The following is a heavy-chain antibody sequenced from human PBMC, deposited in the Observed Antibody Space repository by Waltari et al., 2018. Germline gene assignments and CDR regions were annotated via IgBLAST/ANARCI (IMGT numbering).Heavy chain of an antibody. J-gene: IGHJ3*02. CDR3: ARATVFGVVTDTFDI. CDR2: ISYSGDT. CDR1: GASIRGYH. V-gene: IGHV4-59*01. D-gene: IGHD3-3*01. Sequence: VQLQESGPGLVKPSETLSLTCAVSGASIRGYHWTWIRQPPGGGLEWIGHISYSGDTAYGPSLRSRVTISVDTSKNNFSLKLTSVTAADTAVYYCARATVFGVVTDTFDIWSQGTMVTVSS.